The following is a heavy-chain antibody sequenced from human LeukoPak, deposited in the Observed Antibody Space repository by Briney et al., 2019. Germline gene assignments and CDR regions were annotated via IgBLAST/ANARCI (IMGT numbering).Heavy chain of an antibody. CDR3: TRCSWNYYYSGMDV. CDR1: GFTFSDST. CDR2: IRSKDNSYAT. D-gene: IGHD6-13*01. V-gene: IGHV3-73*01. J-gene: IGHJ6*04. Sequence: HPGGSLRLSCAASGFTFSDSTMHWVRQASGKGLEWVGRIRSKDNSYATEYAASVKGRFTISRDDSKNTAYLQMNSLKTEDTAVYYCTRCSWNYYYSGMDVWGKGTTVTVSS.